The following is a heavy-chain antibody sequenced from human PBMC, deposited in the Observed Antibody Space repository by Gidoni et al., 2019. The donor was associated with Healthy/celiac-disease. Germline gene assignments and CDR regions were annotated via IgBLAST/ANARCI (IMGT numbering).Heavy chain of an antibody. J-gene: IGHJ6*03. Sequence: EVQLVESGGGLVKPGGSLRPSGAASGFTFRSYSMNWVRQAPGKGLECVSSISSSSSYIYYADSVKGRFTISRDNAKNLLYLQMNSLRAEDTAVYYCARDRTANYYYYMDVWGKGTTVTVSS. V-gene: IGHV3-21*01. CDR2: ISSSSSYI. CDR1: GFTFRSYS. CDR3: ARDRTANYYYYMDV. D-gene: IGHD6-25*01.